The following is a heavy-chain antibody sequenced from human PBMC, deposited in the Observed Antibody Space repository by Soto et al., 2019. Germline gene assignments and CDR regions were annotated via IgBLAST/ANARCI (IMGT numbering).Heavy chain of an antibody. Sequence: GESLKISCAASGFTFTSYGMSWVRQAPGKGLEWVSAISGSGGSTYYADSVKGRFTISRDNTKNSLYLQMNSLRAEDTAVYYCARSAYSYGYDSWGQGTLVTVSS. D-gene: IGHD5-18*01. J-gene: IGHJ5*01. CDR2: ISGSGGST. V-gene: IGHV3-23*01. CDR3: ARSAYSYGYDS. CDR1: GFTFTSYG.